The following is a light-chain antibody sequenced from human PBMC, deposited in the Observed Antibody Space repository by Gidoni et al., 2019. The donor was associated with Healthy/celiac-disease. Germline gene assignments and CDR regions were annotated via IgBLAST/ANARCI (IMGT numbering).Light chain of an antibody. J-gene: IGKJ3*01. CDR1: QSVSSY. CDR2: DAS. CDR3: QQRSNWPPT. V-gene: IGKV3-11*01. Sequence: ELVLPQSPATLSLSPGERATLSCRASQSVSSYLDWYQQKPGQAPRLLIYDASNRATGIPARFSGSGSGTDFTLTISSLEPEDFAVYYCQQRSNWPPTFGPGTKVDIK.